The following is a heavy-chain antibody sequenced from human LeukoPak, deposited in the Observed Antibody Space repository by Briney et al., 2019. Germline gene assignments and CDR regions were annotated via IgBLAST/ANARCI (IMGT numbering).Heavy chain of an antibody. J-gene: IGHJ3*02. V-gene: IGHV4-34*01. Sequence: SETLSLTSAVYGGSFSGYYWSWMRQPPGKSLEWIGEINHSGSTNYNPSLKSRVTISVDTSKNQFSLKLSSVTAADTAVYYCARGTGRLQLRRGAFDIWGQGTMVTVSS. D-gene: IGHD4-11*01. CDR1: GGSFSGYY. CDR3: ARGTGRLQLRRGAFDI. CDR2: INHSGST.